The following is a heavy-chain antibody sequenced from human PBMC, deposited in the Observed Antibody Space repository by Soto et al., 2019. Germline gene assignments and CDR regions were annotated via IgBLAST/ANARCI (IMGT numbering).Heavy chain of an antibody. J-gene: IGHJ4*02. Sequence: DVQLVESGGGLVQPGGSLRLSCAASGFTFSSFWMHWVRQDPGQGLVWVSRINEDGSSTNYADSVKGRFTISRDNAKNTVYLQMNSLRAEDTAIYYCVRDNAATSDLFDHWGQGTLVTVSS. D-gene: IGHD6-13*01. CDR3: VRDNAATSDLFDH. V-gene: IGHV3-74*01. CDR1: GFTFSSFW. CDR2: INEDGSST.